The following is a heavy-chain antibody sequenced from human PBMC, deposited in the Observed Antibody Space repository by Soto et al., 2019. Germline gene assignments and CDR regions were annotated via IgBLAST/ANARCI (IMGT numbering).Heavy chain of an antibody. CDR2: IYYSGNT. Sequence: QVQLQESGPGLVKPSQTLSLTCSVSGGSISSGDYYWNWIRQPPGKGLEWIGYIYYSGNTYYNPSLRSRVTISLDRSENQFSLKLSFVTAADTAVYYCARDRYYGSGTYYNFYYRMDVWGQATTVTVSS. V-gene: IGHV4-30-4*01. J-gene: IGHJ6*02. CDR3: ARDRYYGSGTYYNFYYRMDV. D-gene: IGHD3-10*01. CDR1: GGSISSGDYY.